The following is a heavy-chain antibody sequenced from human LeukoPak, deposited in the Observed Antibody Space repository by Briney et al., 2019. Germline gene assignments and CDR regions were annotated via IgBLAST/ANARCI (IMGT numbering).Heavy chain of an antibody. J-gene: IGHJ3*02. V-gene: IGHV1-2*02. Sequence: GASVKVSCKASGYTFSDYYINWVRQAPEQGLEWMGWIDPNSGGTNYAQKFKGRVTMTRDTSISTAYMELSSLRSDDTAVYYCARAPGPLDIWGQGTMVTVSS. CDR3: ARAPGPLDI. CDR1: GYTFSDYY. CDR2: IDPNSGGT.